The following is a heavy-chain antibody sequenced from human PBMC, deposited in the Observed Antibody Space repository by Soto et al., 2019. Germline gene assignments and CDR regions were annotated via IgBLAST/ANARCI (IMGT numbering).Heavy chain of an antibody. CDR3: AASIFYYGMDV. J-gene: IGHJ6*02. CDR1: GYTFTNYW. V-gene: IGHV5-51*01. Sequence: GESLKISCKGSGYTFTNYWIGWVRQMPGKGPEWMGIIYPVDSDTKYNPSFQGQVTISADKSITTTYLQWSSLKASDTAIYYCAASIFYYGMDVWGQGTTVTVSS. CDR2: IYPVDSDT.